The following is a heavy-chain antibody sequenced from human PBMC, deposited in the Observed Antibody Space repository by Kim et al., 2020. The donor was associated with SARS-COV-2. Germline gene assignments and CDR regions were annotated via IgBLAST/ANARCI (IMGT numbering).Heavy chain of an antibody. V-gene: IGHV4-39*01. D-gene: IGHD3-10*01. CDR2: IYYSGST. J-gene: IGHJ5*02. Sequence: SETLSLTCTVSGGSISSSSYYWGWIRQPPGKGLEWIGSIYYSGSTYYNPSLKSRVTISVDTSKNQFSLKLSSVTAADTAVYYCARHSLITSIKGRGFWFDPWGQGTLVTVSS. CDR3: ARHSLITSIKGRGFWFDP. CDR1: GGSISSSSYY.